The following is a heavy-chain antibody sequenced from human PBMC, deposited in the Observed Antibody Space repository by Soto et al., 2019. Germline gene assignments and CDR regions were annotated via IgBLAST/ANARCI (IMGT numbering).Heavy chain of an antibody. V-gene: IGHV5-10-1*01. D-gene: IGHD3-22*01. J-gene: IGHJ4*02. CDR3: ARQIYDSDTGPNFQYYFDS. CDR1: EYSFAGYW. Sequence: PGESLQISCKGSEYSFAGYWITWVRQKPGKGLEWMGRIDPSDSQTYYSPSFRGHVTISVTKSITTVFLQWSSLRASDTAMYYCARQIYDSDTGPNFQYYFDSWGQGTPVTVSS. CDR2: IDPSDSQT.